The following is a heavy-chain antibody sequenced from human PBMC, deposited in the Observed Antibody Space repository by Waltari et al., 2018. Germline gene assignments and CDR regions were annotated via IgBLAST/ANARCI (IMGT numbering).Heavy chain of an antibody. Sequence: QVQLQQWGAGLLKPSETLSLTCAVYGGSFSGYYWSWIRQPPGKGLEWIGEINNSGSTNYNPSLKSRVTISVDTSKNQFSLKLSSVTAADTAVYYCASSIAAAAPSTYWYFDLWGRGTLVTVSS. D-gene: IGHD6-13*01. CDR2: INNSGST. J-gene: IGHJ2*01. CDR1: GGSFSGYY. V-gene: IGHV4-34*01. CDR3: ASSIAAAAPSTYWYFDL.